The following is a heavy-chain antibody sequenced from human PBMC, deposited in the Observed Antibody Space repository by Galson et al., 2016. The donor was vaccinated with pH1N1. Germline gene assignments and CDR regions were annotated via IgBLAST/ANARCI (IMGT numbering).Heavy chain of an antibody. CDR3: ARHSGDGYRYGSERYFDY. CDR1: GYTFSKFW. Sequence: QSGAEVKKPGESLRISCEGSGYTFSKFWIAWVRQMPGKGLEWMGNIYPGDSDTKYSPSFEGQVTFSADKSISTAFLQWSSLKASDTAMYYCARHSGDGYRYGSERYFDYWGQGTLVTVSS. J-gene: IGHJ4*01. D-gene: IGHD5-18*01. CDR2: IYPGDSDT. V-gene: IGHV5-51*01.